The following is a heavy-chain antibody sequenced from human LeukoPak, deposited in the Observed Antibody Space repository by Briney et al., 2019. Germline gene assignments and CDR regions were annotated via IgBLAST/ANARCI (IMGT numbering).Heavy chain of an antibody. CDR3: AKDGFPFDILTGYYGQFDY. CDR2: IRYDGSNK. D-gene: IGHD3-9*01. J-gene: IGHJ4*02. CDR1: GFTFSSYG. V-gene: IGHV3-30*02. Sequence: GGTLRLYCAASGFTFSSYGMHWLRQAPGKGLEWVAFIRYDGSNKYYADSVKGRFTISIDNSKNTLYLQINRLSAEDTAVYYCAKDGFPFDILTGYYGQFDYWGQGTLVTVSS.